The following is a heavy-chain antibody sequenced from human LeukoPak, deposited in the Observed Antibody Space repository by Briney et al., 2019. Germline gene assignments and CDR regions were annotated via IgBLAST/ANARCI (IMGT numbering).Heavy chain of an antibody. D-gene: IGHD3-9*01. CDR3: ARGPDYDILADYFDY. CDR1: GFTFSNYA. V-gene: IGHV3-30*04. Sequence: GGSLRLSCAASGFTFSNYALHWVRQAPGKGLEWVAVISYDGSNKFYADSVGGRFTISRDNSKNTLFLQMNSLRPEDTAVYYCARGPDYDILADYFDYWGQGTLVTVSS. CDR2: ISYDGSNK. J-gene: IGHJ4*02.